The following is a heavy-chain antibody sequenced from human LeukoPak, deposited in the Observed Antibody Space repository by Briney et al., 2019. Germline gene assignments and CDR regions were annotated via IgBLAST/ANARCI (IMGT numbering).Heavy chain of an antibody. D-gene: IGHD3-22*01. V-gene: IGHV1-46*01. J-gene: IGHJ4*02. CDR1: GYTFTSYG. CDR3: ARAPRGYDSSGYEQDY. Sequence: ASVKVSCKASGYTFTSYGISWVRQAPGQGLEWMGIINPSGGSTSYAQKFQGRVTMTRDTSTSTVYMELSSLRSEDTAVYYRARAPRGYDSSGYEQDYWGQGTLVTVSS. CDR2: INPSGGST.